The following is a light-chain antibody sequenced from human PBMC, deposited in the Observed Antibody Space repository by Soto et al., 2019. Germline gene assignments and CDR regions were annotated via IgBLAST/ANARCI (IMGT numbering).Light chain of an antibody. Sequence: DIQMTQSPSTLSASVGDRVTITCRASQSISSWLAWYQQKPGKAPKLLIYKASSLESGVPSRFSGSGSGTEFPLTISSLQPDDFASSYCQQYNSYSVTFGQGTKLEIK. J-gene: IGKJ1*01. CDR1: QSISSW. CDR3: QQYNSYSVT. CDR2: KAS. V-gene: IGKV1-5*03.